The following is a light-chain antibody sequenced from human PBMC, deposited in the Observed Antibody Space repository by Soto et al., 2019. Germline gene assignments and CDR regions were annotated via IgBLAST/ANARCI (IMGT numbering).Light chain of an antibody. CDR1: KLGDRF. CDR3: QAWDSNTAI. CDR2: QDT. J-gene: IGLJ2*01. V-gene: IGLV3-1*01. Sequence: SYELTQPPSVAVSPGHTAIITCSADKLGDRFAFWYQQKPGQSPVLVIYQDTKRPSEIPARFSGSNSGNTATLTISEAQALDEADYYFQAWDSNTAIFGGGTKLTVL.